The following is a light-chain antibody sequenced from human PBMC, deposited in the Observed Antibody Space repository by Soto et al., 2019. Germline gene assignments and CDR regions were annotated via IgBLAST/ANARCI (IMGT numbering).Light chain of an antibody. Sequence: DIQMTQSPSTLSASVGDRVTITCRASQSINSWLAWYQQKPGRAPKLLIYKASSLESGVPSRFSGSGSGTEFTLTISSLQSDDSATYYCQQYNTYSGTFGQGTKVEIK. V-gene: IGKV1-5*03. CDR1: QSINSW. CDR3: QQYNTYSGT. CDR2: KAS. J-gene: IGKJ1*01.